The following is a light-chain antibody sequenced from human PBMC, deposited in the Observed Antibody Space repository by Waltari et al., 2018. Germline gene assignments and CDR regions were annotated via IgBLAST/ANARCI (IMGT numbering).Light chain of an antibody. CDR3: TSFTRAKTWV. CDR1: GSPIGAFNY. CDR2: GVS. V-gene: IGLV2-14*03. Sequence: QSALTQPASVSVSPSQSITIPCTVTGSPIGAFNYVSWYQQHSGKAPRLIIFGVSDQPSGISNRFSGSKSGNTASLTISGLQAEDEADYYCTSFTRAKTWVFGGGTKVTVL. J-gene: IGLJ3*02.